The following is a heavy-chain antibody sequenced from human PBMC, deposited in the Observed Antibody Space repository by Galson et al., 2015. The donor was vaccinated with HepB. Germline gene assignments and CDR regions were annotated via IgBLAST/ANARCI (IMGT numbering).Heavy chain of an antibody. Sequence: SLRLSCAASGFTFSDYYMSWIRQAPGKGLEWISYTSSSGVTTYYADSVKGRLTISRDNAKNSLYLHMNNLRAEDTAVYYCARDYYGSGSNPRFDYWGQGTLVTVSS. D-gene: IGHD3-10*01. CDR2: TSSSGVTT. J-gene: IGHJ4*02. V-gene: IGHV3-11*01. CDR1: GFTFSDYY. CDR3: ARDYYGSGSNPRFDY.